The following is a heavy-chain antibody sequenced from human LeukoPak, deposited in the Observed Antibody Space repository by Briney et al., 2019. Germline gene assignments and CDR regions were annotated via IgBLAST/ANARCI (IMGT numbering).Heavy chain of an antibody. CDR2: ISAYNGNT. Sequence: ASVKVSCKASGYTFTSYGISWVRQAPGQGLEWMGWISAYNGNTNYAQKLQGRVTMTTDTSTSTAYMELSSLRSEDTAVYYCARGFRIKAYYYYYYMDVWGKGTTVTVSS. D-gene: IGHD3-10*01. V-gene: IGHV1-18*01. J-gene: IGHJ6*03. CDR3: ARGFRIKAYYYYYYMDV. CDR1: GYTFTSYG.